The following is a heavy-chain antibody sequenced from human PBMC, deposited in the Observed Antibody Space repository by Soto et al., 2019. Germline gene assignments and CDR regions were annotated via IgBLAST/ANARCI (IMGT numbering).Heavy chain of an antibody. CDR3: ASLEHYDFWSGYLTGPSLNYYYMDV. CDR1: GGSISSYY. V-gene: IGHV4-59*08. CDR2: IYYSGST. Sequence: SETLSLTCTVSGGSISSYYWSWIRQPPGKGLEWIGYIYYSGSTNYNPSLKSRVTISVDTSKNQFSLKLSSVTAADTAVYYCASLEHYDFWSGYLTGPSLNYYYMDVWGKGTTVTVS. J-gene: IGHJ6*03. D-gene: IGHD3-3*01.